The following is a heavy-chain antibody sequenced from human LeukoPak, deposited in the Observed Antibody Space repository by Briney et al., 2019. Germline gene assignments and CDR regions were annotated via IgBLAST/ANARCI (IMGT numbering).Heavy chain of an antibody. J-gene: IGHJ2*01. CDR1: GFTFSRYW. CDR2: IKDNGREI. CDR3: ARLCLDCTGGACHSWYFDL. V-gene: IGHV3-7*01. Sequence: GGSLRLSCEASGFTFSRYWMAWVRQAPGKGLQWVANIKDNGREINYVDSLGGRFTISRDNAKNSLYLQMNSLRAEDTAIYYCARLCLDCTGGACHSWYFDLWGRGTLATVSS. D-gene: IGHD2-8*02.